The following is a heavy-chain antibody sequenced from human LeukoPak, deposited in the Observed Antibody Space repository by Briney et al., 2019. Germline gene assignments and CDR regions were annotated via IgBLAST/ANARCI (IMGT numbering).Heavy chain of an antibody. CDR3: ARGYVSGSRWNYYYYYMDV. J-gene: IGHJ6*03. D-gene: IGHD1-26*01. V-gene: IGHV4-34*01. Sequence: SETLSLTCAVYGGSFSGYYWSWIRQPPGKGREWIGEINHSGSTNYNPSIKSRVTISVATSKSQFSLKRSSVTSADTAVYYCARGYVSGSRWNYYYYYMDVWGKGTTVTVSS. CDR2: INHSGST. CDR1: GGSFSGYY.